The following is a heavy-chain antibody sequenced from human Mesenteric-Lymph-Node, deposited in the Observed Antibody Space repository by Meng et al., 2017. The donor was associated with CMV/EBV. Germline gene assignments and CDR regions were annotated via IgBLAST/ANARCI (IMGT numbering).Heavy chain of an antibody. CDR1: GYTFASYG. CDR2: ISPYNANT. CDR3: ARGFEGYCGGDCPSDYYFGMDV. D-gene: IGHD2-21*01. V-gene: IGHV1-18*01. J-gene: IGHJ6*02. Sequence: ASVKVSCKASGYTFASYGISWVRQAPGQGLEWMGWISPYNANTNYARQLQDRVTMTTDTSTSTAYMELRSLRSDDTAVYFCARGFEGYCGGDCPSDYYFGMDVWGQGTTVTVSS.